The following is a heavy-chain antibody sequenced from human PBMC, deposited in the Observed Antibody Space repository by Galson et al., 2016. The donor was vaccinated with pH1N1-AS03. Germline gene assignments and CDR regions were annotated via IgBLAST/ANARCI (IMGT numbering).Heavy chain of an antibody. CDR2: FSWDGVTT. Sequence: SLRLSCAASGFTFDDYAMHWVRQVPGKGLEWVSLFSWDGVTTFYADSVKGRFAISRDNSQNSLYLQMNSLRIEDTAFYYCAKERNRIIDSWGQGTLVTVSS. J-gene: IGHJ4*02. D-gene: IGHD2-15*01. CDR1: GFTFDDYA. V-gene: IGHV3-43*02. CDR3: AKERNRIIDS.